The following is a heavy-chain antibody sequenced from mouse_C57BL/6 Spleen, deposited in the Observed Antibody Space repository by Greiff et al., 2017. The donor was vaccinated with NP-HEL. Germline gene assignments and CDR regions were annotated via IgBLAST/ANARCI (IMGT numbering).Heavy chain of an antibody. D-gene: IGHD2-3*01. CDR1: GYTFTSYW. V-gene: IGHV1-72*01. Sequence: QVQLQQPGAELVKPGASVKLSCKASGYTFTSYWMHWVKQRPGRGLEWIGRIDPNSGGTTYNEKFKSKATLTVDKPSSTAYMQLSSLTSEDSAVDYCARRGDGCYEYAMDYWGQGTSVTVSS. CDR2: IDPNSGGT. J-gene: IGHJ4*01. CDR3: ARRGDGCYEYAMDY.